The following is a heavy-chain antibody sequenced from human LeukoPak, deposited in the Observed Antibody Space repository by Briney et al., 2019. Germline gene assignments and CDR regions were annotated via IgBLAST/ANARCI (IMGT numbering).Heavy chain of an antibody. CDR2: IRSKANSYAT. CDR1: GFTFSGSA. J-gene: IGHJ5*02. Sequence: PGGSLRLSCAASGFTFSGSAMHWVRQASGKGLEWVGRIRSKANSYATAYAASVKGRFTISRDDSKNTAYLQMNSLKTEDTAVYYCTRHRSSYYDFWSGRNWFDRWGQGTLVTVSS. D-gene: IGHD3-3*01. CDR3: TRHRSSYYDFWSGRNWFDR. V-gene: IGHV3-73*01.